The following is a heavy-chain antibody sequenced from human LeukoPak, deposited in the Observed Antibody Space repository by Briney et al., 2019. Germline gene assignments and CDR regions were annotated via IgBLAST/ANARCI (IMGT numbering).Heavy chain of an antibody. V-gene: IGHV3-23*01. D-gene: IGHD3-22*01. CDR2: ISGSGGST. CDR3: AKGGSSGYSIARNYYMDV. CDR1: RFTFSSYA. J-gene: IGHJ6*03. Sequence: GGSLRLSCSASRFTFSSYAMSWVRQAPGKGLEWVSAISGSGGSTYYADSVKGRFTISRDNSKNTLYLQMNSLRAEDTAVYYCAKGGSSGYSIARNYYMDVWGKGTTVTVSS.